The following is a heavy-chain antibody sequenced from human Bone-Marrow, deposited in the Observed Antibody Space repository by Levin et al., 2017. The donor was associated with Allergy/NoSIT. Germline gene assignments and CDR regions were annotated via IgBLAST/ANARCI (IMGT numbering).Heavy chain of an antibody. CDR2: VYYTGSA. CDR1: GDSISNDNYY. V-gene: IGHV4-39*07. D-gene: IGHD2/OR15-2a*01. J-gene: IGHJ6*02. Sequence: PSETLSLTCTVSGDSISNDNYYWAWNRQPPGKGLEWIGSVYYTGSAFYNPSLKTRLTMSVDTSKNQFSLRFHSVTAADTAIYYCAGEPNSPYYYYHGLDVWGQGTAVTVSS. CDR3: AGEPNSPYYYYHGLDV.